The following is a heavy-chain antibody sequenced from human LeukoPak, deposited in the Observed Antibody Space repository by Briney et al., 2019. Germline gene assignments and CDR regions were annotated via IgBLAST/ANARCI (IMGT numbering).Heavy chain of an antibody. J-gene: IGHJ3*02. CDR3: ARDPPPHDAFDI. CDR1: GGSISSSSW. V-gene: IGHV4-4*02. CDR2: IYHSGST. Sequence: SETLSLTCAVSGGSISSSSWWSWVRQPPGKGLEWIGEIYHSGSTNYNPSLKSRVTISVDKSKNQISLKLTSVTAADTAVYYCARDPPPHDAFDIWGQGIMVTVSS.